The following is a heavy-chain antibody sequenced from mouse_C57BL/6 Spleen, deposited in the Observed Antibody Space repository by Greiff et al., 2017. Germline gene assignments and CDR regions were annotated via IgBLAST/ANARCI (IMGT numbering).Heavy chain of an antibody. CDR2: IDPSDSET. V-gene: IGHV1-52*01. D-gene: IGHD2-2*01. CDR3: AGEYGYPCDFDY. Sequence: QVQLQQPGAELVKPGASVKLSCKASGYTFTSYWMHWVKQRPIQGLEWIGNIDPSDSETHYNQKFKDKATLTVDKSSSTAYMQLSSLTSEDSAVYCGAGEYGYPCDFDYWGQGTTLTVSS. CDR1: GYTFTSYW. J-gene: IGHJ2*01.